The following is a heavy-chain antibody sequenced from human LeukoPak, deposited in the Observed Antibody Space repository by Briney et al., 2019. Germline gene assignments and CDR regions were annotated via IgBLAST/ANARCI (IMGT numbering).Heavy chain of an antibody. CDR3: ARGRGYSYDAWPNDAFDI. CDR1: GYTFTSYG. CDR2: ISAYNGNT. V-gene: IGHV1-18*01. Sequence: ASVKVSCKASGYTFTSYGISWVRQAPGQGLEWMGWISAYNGNTNYAQKLQGRVIMTTDTSTSTAYMELRSLRSDDTAVYYCARGRGYSYDAWPNDAFDIWGQGTMVTVSS. D-gene: IGHD5-18*01. J-gene: IGHJ3*02.